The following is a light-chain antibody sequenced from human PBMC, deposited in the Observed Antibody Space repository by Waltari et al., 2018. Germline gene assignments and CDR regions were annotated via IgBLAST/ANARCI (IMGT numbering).Light chain of an antibody. CDR1: AANVGNYNL. V-gene: IGLV2-23*02. CDR3: CSYAYSNTVT. CDR2: EVN. J-gene: IGLJ3*02. Sequence: QSALTQPASVSGSLGQSITISCTGTAANVGNYNLISWYQQHPGKAPKLIIFEVNKRPSGVSSRFSGSKSGNTASLTISGLQAEDEADYHCCSYAYSNTVTFGGGTKLTVL.